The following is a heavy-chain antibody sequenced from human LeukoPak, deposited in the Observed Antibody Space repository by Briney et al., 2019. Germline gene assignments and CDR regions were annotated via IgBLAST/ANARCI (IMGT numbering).Heavy chain of an antibody. CDR3: ARADPYSGNYYRAFDI. Sequence: PSETLSLTCTVSGGSISSYYWSWIRQPPGKGLEWIGYIYYSGSTNYNPSLKSRVTISVDTSKNQFSPKLSSVTAADTAVYYCARADPYSGNYYRAFDIWGQGTMVTVSS. D-gene: IGHD1-26*01. CDR2: IYYSGST. V-gene: IGHV4-59*08. CDR1: GGSISSYY. J-gene: IGHJ3*02.